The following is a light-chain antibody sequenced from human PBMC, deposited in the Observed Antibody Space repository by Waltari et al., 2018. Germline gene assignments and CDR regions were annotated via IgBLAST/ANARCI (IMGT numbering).Light chain of an antibody. CDR2: WTS. Sequence: DIVMTQYPDSLAASLGERATINYKSSQTLFRSSDTRNQLAWYQQRPGQPPKLLIYWTSTRESWVPDRFSCGGSGTDFTLTISSLQAEDVAVYYCQQYFDIPTFGGGTKVEIK. J-gene: IGKJ4*01. CDR1: QTLFRSSDTRNQ. CDR3: QQYFDIPT. V-gene: IGKV4-1*01.